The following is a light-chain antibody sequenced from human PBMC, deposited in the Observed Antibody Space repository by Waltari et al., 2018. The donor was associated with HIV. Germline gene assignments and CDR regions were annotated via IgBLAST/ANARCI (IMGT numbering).Light chain of an antibody. CDR3: QTWGAGIQV. J-gene: IGLJ2*01. CDR2: LNSDGSN. V-gene: IGLV4-69*01. Sequence: QLLLTQSPSASASLGPSVRLTCTLSNGPRDYPITRNQQQPEKDPRFLMRLNSDGSNNKGDGISDRFSGSSSGAERDLTISSLQAEDEGDYHCQTWGAGIQVFGGGTKLTVL. CDR1: NGPRDYP.